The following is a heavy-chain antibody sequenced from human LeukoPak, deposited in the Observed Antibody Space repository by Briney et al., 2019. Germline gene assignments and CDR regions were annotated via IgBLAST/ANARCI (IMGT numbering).Heavy chain of an antibody. CDR1: GGSISSGGFS. Sequence: TLSLTCAVSGGSISSGGFSWTWIRQPPGKGLEWIGYIYHSGNTYYNPSLTSRVTISLDRSRNQFFLNVTSVTAADTAVYFCARVPYGDKRVFDSWGQGTLVAVSS. CDR3: ARVPYGDKRVFDS. CDR2: IYHSGNT. V-gene: IGHV4-30-2*01. J-gene: IGHJ4*02. D-gene: IGHD4-17*01.